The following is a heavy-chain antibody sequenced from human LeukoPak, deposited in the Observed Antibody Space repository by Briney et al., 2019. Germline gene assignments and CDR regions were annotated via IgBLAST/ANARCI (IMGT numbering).Heavy chain of an antibody. J-gene: IGHJ4*02. CDR2: IYPGDSDT. CDR3: ARENYYDSSGYYALLDY. V-gene: IGHV5-51*01. Sequence: NAGESLKISCKGFGYSFTSYWIGWVRQMPGKGLEWMGIIYPGDSDTRYSPSFQGQVTISADKSISTAYLQWSSLKASDTAMYYCARENYYDSSGYYALLDYWGQGTLVTVSS. CDR1: GYSFTSYW. D-gene: IGHD3-22*01.